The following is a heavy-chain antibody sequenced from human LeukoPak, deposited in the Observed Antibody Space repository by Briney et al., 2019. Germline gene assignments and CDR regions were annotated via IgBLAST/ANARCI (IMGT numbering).Heavy chain of an antibody. CDR3: AESYYDSSGFEY. CDR1: GLTFKKYA. V-gene: IGHV3-23*01. J-gene: IGHJ4*02. D-gene: IGHD3-22*01. CDR2: ISDTGGST. Sequence: GGSLRLLCAASGLTFKKYAMAWVRQSPGKGLEWVSTISDTGGSTYYADSVKGRYTISRDNSKNTVYLQMNSLRAEDTAIYYCAESYYDSSGFEYWGQGTLVTVSS.